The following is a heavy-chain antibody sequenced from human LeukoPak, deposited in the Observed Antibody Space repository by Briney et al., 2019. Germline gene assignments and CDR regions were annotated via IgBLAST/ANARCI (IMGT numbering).Heavy chain of an antibody. CDR1: GFTFSKYW. J-gene: IGHJ1*01. D-gene: IGHD3-22*01. CDR2: INTDGTVT. CDR3: ARVGYYDSSNYYAYFQH. V-gene: IGHV3-74*01. Sequence: PGGSLRLSCAASGFTFSKYWMLWVRQAPGKGLESVSRINTDGTVTTYADSVKGRFTISRDNAKNTLYLQMNSLRVEDTAVYYCARVGYYDSSNYYAYFQHWGQGTLVTVSS.